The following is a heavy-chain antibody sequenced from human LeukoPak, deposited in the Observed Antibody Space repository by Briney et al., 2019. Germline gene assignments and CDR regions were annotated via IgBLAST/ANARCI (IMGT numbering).Heavy chain of an antibody. CDR2: IYYSGST. Sequence: PSETLSLTCTVSGGSISSSDYCWAWIRQHPGQGLEWIGYIYYSGSTYYNPSLKSRVTILLDTSKNQFSLKLSSVTAADTAVYYCATYNRDGYNVDFEYWGQGTLVTVSS. J-gene: IGHJ1*01. CDR3: ATYNRDGYNVDFEY. CDR1: GGSISSSDYC. V-gene: IGHV4-31*03. D-gene: IGHD5-24*01.